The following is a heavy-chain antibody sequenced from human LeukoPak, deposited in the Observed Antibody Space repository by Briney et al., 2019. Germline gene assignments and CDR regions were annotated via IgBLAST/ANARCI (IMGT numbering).Heavy chain of an antibody. V-gene: IGHV4-59*01. CDR1: GGPIRSYY. J-gene: IGHJ4*02. CDR2: FYYTGGT. D-gene: IGHD3-22*01. Sequence: SETLSLTCTVSGGPIRSYYWSWIRQPPGKGLEWIGYFYYTGGTNYSPSLKSRVTISVDTSKNQFSLKLSSVTAADTAVYYCARTYYYDSSGYYHDNWGQGTLVTVSA. CDR3: ARTYYYDSSGYYHDN.